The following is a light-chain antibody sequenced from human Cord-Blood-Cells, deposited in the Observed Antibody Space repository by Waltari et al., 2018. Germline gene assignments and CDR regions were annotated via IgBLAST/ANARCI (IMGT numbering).Light chain of an antibody. Sequence: DIQMTQSPSSLSASVGDRVTITCRASQSISSYLNWYQQKPGKAPKLLIYAASSLQSGVPSGLSASETATEFRHSISSMSPEEFATYNSLEINSSLWTIIQGTKVEVK. CDR2: AAS. CDR1: QSISSY. V-gene: IGKV1-39*01. CDR3: LEINSSLWT. J-gene: IGKJ1*01.